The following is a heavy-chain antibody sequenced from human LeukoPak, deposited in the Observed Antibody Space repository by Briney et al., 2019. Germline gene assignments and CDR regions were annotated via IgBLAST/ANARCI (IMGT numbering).Heavy chain of an antibody. V-gene: IGHV1-24*01. CDR1: GYTLTELS. J-gene: IGHJ6*02. Sequence: ASVKVSCKVSGYTLTELSMHWVRQAPGKGLEWMGGFDPEDGETIYAQKFQGRVTMTEDTSTDTAYMELSSLRSEDTAVYYCATDIEGRVAAAGRLYYYHYGMDVWGQGTTVTVSS. D-gene: IGHD6-13*01. CDR2: FDPEDGET. CDR3: ATDIEGRVAAAGRLYYYHYGMDV.